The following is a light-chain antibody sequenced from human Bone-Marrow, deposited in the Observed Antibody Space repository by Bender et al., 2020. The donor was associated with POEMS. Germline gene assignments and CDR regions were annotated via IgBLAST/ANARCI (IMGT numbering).Light chain of an antibody. CDR3: ATWDDSLNAPV. Sequence: QSGLTQPPSASGTPGQRVIISCSGGSSNIGDNPVNWYQQVPGTAPKLLIYTNDQWPSGVPARFSGSKFGTSASLAISGLQAADEADYFCATWDDSLNAPVFGGGTKLTVL. J-gene: IGLJ3*02. V-gene: IGLV1-44*01. CDR2: TND. CDR1: SSNIGDNP.